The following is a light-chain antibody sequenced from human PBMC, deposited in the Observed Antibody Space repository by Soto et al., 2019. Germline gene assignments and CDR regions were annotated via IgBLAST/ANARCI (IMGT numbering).Light chain of an antibody. Sequence: QAVVTQPPSVSEAPRQRVTISCSGSRSNIGNNAVNWYQQLPGKAPKLLIYYDDLLPSGVSDRFSGSKSGTSASLAISGLQSEDEADYYCAAWDDSLNGPVFGGGTKLTVL. V-gene: IGLV1-36*01. CDR1: RSNIGNNA. CDR2: YDD. J-gene: IGLJ3*02. CDR3: AAWDDSLNGPV.